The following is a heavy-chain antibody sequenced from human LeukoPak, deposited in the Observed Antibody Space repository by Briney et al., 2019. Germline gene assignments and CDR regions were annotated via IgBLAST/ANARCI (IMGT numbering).Heavy chain of an antibody. CDR3: ARSSTAARYCSGGSCGEYNWFDP. D-gene: IGHD2-15*01. CDR1: GGSISSYY. CDR2: IYTSGST. Sequence: SETLSLTCTVSGGSISSYYWSWIRQPAGKGLEWIGRIYTSGSTNYNPSLKSRVTMSVDTSKNQFSLKLSSVTAADTAVYYCARSSTAARYCSGGSCGEYNWFDPWGQGTLVTVSS. J-gene: IGHJ5*02. V-gene: IGHV4-4*07.